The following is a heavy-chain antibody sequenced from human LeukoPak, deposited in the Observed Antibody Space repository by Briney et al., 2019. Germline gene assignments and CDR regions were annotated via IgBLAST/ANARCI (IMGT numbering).Heavy chain of an antibody. V-gene: IGHV3-23*01. CDR1: GFTFSSYG. D-gene: IGHD6-19*01. CDR3: AKDLSSGWYLSAFDI. J-gene: IGHJ3*02. CDR2: ISGSGGST. Sequence: GGSLRLSCAASGFTFSSYGMSWVRQAPGKGLEWVSAISGSGGSTYYADSVKGRFTISRDNSKNTLYLQMNSLRAEDTAVYYCAKDLSSGWYLSAFDIWGQGTMVTVSS.